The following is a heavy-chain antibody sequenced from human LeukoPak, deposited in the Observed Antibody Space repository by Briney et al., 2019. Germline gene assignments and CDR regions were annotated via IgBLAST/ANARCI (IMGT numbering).Heavy chain of an antibody. J-gene: IGHJ4*02. V-gene: IGHV3-21*01. CDR3: ATLLFGGDHFDY. D-gene: IGHD3-16*01. Sequence: GGSLRLSGAASGFTFSNYSMNWVRQAPGKGLEWVSSISTNSDHIYYADSVKGRFTISRDNAKNSLYLQMNSLRAEDSAVYYCATLLFGGDHFDYWGQGTLVTVSS. CDR1: GFTFSNYS. CDR2: ISTNSDHI.